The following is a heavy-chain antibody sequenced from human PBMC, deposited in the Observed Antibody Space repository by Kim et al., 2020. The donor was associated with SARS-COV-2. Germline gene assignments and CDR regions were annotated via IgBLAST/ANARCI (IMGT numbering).Heavy chain of an antibody. CDR3: AKTLIAGYSYGYYFDY. Sequence: SVKGRFTISRDNSKNTLYLQMNSLRAEDTAVYYCAKTLIAGYSYGYYFDYWGQGTLVTVSS. J-gene: IGHJ4*02. V-gene: IGHV3-30*02. D-gene: IGHD5-18*01.